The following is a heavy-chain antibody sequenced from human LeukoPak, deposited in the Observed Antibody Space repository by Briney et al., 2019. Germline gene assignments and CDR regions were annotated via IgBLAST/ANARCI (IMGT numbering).Heavy chain of an antibody. V-gene: IGHV3-23*01. Sequence: PGGSLRLSCAASGFTFSSYVMSWVRQAPGKGREWVSAISGSGGSTYYADSVKGRFTISRDNSKNTLYLQMNSLRAEDTAVYYCAKGDSYYDFWTDAFDIWGQGTMVTVSS. CDR3: AKGDSYYDFWTDAFDI. CDR2: ISGSGGST. CDR1: GFTFSSYV. J-gene: IGHJ3*02. D-gene: IGHD3-3*01.